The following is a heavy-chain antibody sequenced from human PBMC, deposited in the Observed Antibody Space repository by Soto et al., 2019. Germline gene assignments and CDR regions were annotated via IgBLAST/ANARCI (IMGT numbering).Heavy chain of an antibody. J-gene: IGHJ6*03. CDR3: ARRIAATNYYYYYMDV. CDR1: GGSISSYY. D-gene: IGHD6-13*01. Sequence: SETLSLTCTVSGGSISSYYWSWIRQPPGKGLEWIGYIYYSGSTNYNPSLKNRVTISVDTSKNQFSLKLSSVTAADTAVYYCARRIAATNYYYYYMDVWGKGTTVTVSS. V-gene: IGHV4-59*08. CDR2: IYYSGST.